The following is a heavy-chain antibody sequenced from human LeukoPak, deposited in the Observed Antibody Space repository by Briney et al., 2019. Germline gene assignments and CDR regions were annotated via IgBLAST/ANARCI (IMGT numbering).Heavy chain of an antibody. D-gene: IGHD3-22*01. CDR1: GFTFSSYA. J-gene: IGHJ4*02. Sequence: GGSLRLSCAASGFTFSSYAMSWVRQAPGKGLEWVSAISGSGGSSYYADSVKGRFTISRDNSRNTLYLQMNSLRVEDTALYYCAKDLGYYYDSSGYYYHDYWGQGTLVTVSS. CDR2: ISGSGGSS. V-gene: IGHV3-23*01. CDR3: AKDLGYYYDSSGYYYHDY.